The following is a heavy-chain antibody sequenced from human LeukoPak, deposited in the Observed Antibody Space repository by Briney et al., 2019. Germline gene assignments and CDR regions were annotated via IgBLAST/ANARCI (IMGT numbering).Heavy chain of an antibody. D-gene: IGHD3-16*01. CDR3: TTGPSYGYEW. V-gene: IGHV3-74*01. Sequence: GGSLRLSCAASGMTFSNHWMHWVRQAPGKGLVWVSLIKTDGRTTIYTDSVKGRFTISRDNGKSILYLQMNSLRAEDTGIHYCTTGPSYGYEWWGQGTVVTVSS. CDR1: GMTFSNHW. CDR2: IKTDGRTT. J-gene: IGHJ4*02.